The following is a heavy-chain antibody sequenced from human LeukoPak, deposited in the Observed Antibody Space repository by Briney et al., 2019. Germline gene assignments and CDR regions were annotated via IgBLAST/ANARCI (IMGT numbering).Heavy chain of an antibody. D-gene: IGHD3-10*01. CDR3: ARQTGSGLFSLP. CDR1: GGSISSNSYY. CDR2: IYYSGST. J-gene: IGHJ4*02. V-gene: IGHV4-39*01. Sequence: SETLSLTCAVSGGSISSNSYYWGWIRQPPGKGREWIGSIYYSGSTYYNPSLKSRVTISVDTSKNQFSLKLSSVTAADTAVYYCARQTGSGLFSLPGGQGTLVTVSS.